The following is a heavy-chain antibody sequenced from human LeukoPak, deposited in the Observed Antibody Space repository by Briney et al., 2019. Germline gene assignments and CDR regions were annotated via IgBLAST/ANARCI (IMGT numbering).Heavy chain of an antibody. CDR2: IYTSGST. CDR1: GGSISTDNYY. Sequence: SETLSLTCTVSGGSISTDNYYWSWIRQPAWKGLEWIGHIYTSGSTIYNPSLKSRVTISIDTSENQFSLKLSSVTAADTAVYYCAYYYDSSGFYPEMSWGQGILVTVSS. V-gene: IGHV4-61*09. D-gene: IGHD3-22*01. J-gene: IGHJ4*02. CDR3: AYYYDSSGFYPEMS.